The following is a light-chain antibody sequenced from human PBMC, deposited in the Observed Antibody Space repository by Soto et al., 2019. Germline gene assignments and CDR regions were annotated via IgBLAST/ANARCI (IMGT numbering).Light chain of an antibody. V-gene: IGKV1-27*01. CDR3: QKYNSALWT. CDR2: AAS. Sequence: DIQMTQSPYSLYASVEDRVTITCRASQGISNYLAWYQQKPGKVPKLLIYAASTLQSGVPSRFSGSGSGTDFTLTISSLQPEDVASYYRQKYNSALWTFGQGTKVEIK. J-gene: IGKJ1*01. CDR1: QGISNY.